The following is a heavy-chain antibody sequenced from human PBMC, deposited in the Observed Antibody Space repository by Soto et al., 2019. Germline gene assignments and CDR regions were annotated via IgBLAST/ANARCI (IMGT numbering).Heavy chain of an antibody. CDR3: ARVGYSSSWYVSRGMDV. J-gene: IGHJ6*02. CDR1: AYTFNSYG. D-gene: IGHD6-13*01. Sequence: EASVKVSCKASAYTFNSYGISWVRQATGQGLEWMGWMNPNSGNTGYAQKFQGRVTMTRNTSISTAYMELSSLRSEDTAVYYCARVGYSSSWYVSRGMDVWGQGTTVTVSS. CDR2: MNPNSGNT. V-gene: IGHV1-8*02.